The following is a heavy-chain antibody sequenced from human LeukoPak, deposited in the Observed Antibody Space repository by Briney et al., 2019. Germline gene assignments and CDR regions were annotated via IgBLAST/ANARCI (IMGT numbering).Heavy chain of an antibody. Sequence: PSETLSLTCTVSGGSISSSSYYWGWIRQPPGKGLEWIGSIYYSGSTYYNPSLKSRVTISVDTSKNQFSLKLSSVTAADTAVYYCARALDILTGHDAFDIWGQGTMVTVSS. CDR3: ARALDILTGHDAFDI. V-gene: IGHV4-39*07. D-gene: IGHD3-9*01. CDR1: GGSISSSSYY. J-gene: IGHJ3*02. CDR2: IYYSGST.